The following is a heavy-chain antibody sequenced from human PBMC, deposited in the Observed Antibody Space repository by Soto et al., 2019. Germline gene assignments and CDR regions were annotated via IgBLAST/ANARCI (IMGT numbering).Heavy chain of an antibody. V-gene: IGHV3-23*01. J-gene: IGHJ4*02. CDR1: GFTFSSYA. CDR3: AKGIDFWSGYWDY. D-gene: IGHD3-3*01. CDR2: ISGSGGST. Sequence: ESVGGVVQPGRSLRLSCAASGFTFSSYAMSWVRQAPGKGLEWVSAISGSGGSTYYADSVKGRFTISRDNSKNTLYLQMNSLRAEDTAVYYCAKGIDFWSGYWDYWGQGTLVTVSS.